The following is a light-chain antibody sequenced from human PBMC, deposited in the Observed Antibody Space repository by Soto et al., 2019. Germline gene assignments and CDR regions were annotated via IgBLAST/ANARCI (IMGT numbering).Light chain of an antibody. CDR2: AAS. CDR1: QGISNY. J-gene: IGKJ1*01. CDR3: QKYGSAPQT. V-gene: IGKV1-27*01. Sequence: DIQMTQSPSSLSASVGDRVTITCRASQGISNYLAWYQQKPGKVPKLLIYAASTLQSGVPSRFSGSGFGTDFTLTISSLQPDDVASYYCQKYGSAPQTFGQGTKVEIK.